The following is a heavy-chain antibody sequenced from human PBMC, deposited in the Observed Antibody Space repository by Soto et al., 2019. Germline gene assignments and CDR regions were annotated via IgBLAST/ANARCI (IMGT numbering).Heavy chain of an antibody. CDR3: ATVWCGESQH. Sequence: QLQLQESGPGLVKPSETLSLTCNVSGGSIISSSYYWGWIRQPPGKGLEWIGSIYYSGSTYYHPSRKRRVTISVDTSKNQFSLKLSSGTAADTAVYYCATVWCGESQHWGQVNLVTVST. V-gene: IGHV4-39*01. J-gene: IGHJ1*01. CDR2: IYYSGST. CDR1: GGSIISSSYY. D-gene: IGHD3-10*01.